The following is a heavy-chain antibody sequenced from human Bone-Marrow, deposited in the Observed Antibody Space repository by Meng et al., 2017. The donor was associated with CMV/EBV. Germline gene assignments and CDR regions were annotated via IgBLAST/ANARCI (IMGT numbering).Heavy chain of an antibody. CDR1: GFTFSSYS. CDR2: ISSSSSTI. J-gene: IGHJ4*02. V-gene: IGHV3-48*01. CDR3: ARDESCSSTSCYGLGFDY. D-gene: IGHD2-2*01. Sequence: GESLKISCAASGFTFSSYSMNWVRQAPGKGLEWVSYISSSSSTIYYADSVKGRFTISRDNSKNTLYLQMNSLRAEDTAVYYCARDESCSSTSCYGLGFDYWGQGTLVTVSS.